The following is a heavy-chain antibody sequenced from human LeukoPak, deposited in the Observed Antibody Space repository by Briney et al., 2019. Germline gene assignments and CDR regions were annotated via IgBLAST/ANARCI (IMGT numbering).Heavy chain of an antibody. D-gene: IGHD3-10*01. CDR1: GHFISSYY. Sequence: SDTVSLICTVWGHFISSYYWSCIPQPPGKGREGVGYIYYSGSTNYTPSLKSRVTISVDTSKSQFSLKLSSVTAADTAVYYCARGGGAEVLWFGDRNWFDPWGQGTLVTVSP. J-gene: IGHJ5*02. V-gene: IGHV4-59*07. CDR2: IYYSGST. CDR3: ARGGGAEVLWFGDRNWFDP.